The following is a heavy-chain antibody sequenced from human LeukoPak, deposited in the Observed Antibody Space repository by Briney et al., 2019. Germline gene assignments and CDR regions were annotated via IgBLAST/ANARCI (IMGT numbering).Heavy chain of an antibody. CDR1: GFPFTSNA. CDR2: ISGSGGRT. V-gene: IGHV3-23*01. Sequence: GGSLRLSCAASGFPFTSNAISWVRQAPGKGLEWVSAISGSGGRTWYADSVRGRFTISRDNSKNTLYLQMNSLRAEDTAVYYCAKDRHAPGRYCSSTTCFPFDPWGRGTLVTVSS. D-gene: IGHD2-2*01. J-gene: IGHJ5*02. CDR3: AKDRHAPGRYCSSTTCFPFDP.